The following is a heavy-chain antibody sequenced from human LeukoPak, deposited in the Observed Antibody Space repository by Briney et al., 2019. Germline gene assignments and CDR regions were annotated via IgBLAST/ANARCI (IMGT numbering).Heavy chain of an antibody. J-gene: IGHJ4*02. D-gene: IGHD6-13*01. CDR3: ARRRRIAAAGSPFRY. Sequence: SETLSLTCAVYGGSFSGYYWSWIRQPPGKGLEWIGEINHSGSTNYNPSLKSRVTISVDTSKNQFSLKLSSVTAADTAVYYCARRRRIAAAGSPFRYWGQGTLVTVSS. CDR2: INHSGST. V-gene: IGHV4-34*01. CDR1: GGSFSGYY.